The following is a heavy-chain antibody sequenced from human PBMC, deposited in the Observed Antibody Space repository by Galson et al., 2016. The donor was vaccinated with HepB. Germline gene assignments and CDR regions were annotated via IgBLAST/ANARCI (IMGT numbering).Heavy chain of an antibody. Sequence: SVKVSCKASGGTFSTYVVSWVRQAPGQGLEWVGGIIPLFGTANYAQKFQGRVTITADESTKTAYMDLSSLRSEDTAVYYCARVQYFDRYYYMDVWGEGTTVIVSS. J-gene: IGHJ6*03. CDR2: IIPLFGTA. V-gene: IGHV1-69*13. CDR1: GGTFSTYV. CDR3: ARVQYFDRYYYMDV. D-gene: IGHD3-9*01.